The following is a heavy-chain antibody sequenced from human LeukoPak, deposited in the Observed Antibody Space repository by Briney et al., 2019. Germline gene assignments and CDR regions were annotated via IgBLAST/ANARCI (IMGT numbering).Heavy chain of an antibody. J-gene: IGHJ4*02. CDR2: VSWNGAYT. D-gene: IGHD3-10*01. Sequence: GGSLRLSCAASGFPFDDYGMSWVRLAPGKGLEWVSGVSWNGAYTEYADSVRGRFTISRDNAKKSLYLQMNSLGVDDTALHYCARRKGPYGSGTYYDSWGQGTLVSVSS. V-gene: IGHV3-20*04. CDR3: ARRKGPYGSGTYYDS. CDR1: GFPFDDYG.